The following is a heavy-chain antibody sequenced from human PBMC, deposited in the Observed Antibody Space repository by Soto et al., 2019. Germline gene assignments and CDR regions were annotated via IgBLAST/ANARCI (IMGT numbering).Heavy chain of an antibody. CDR2: INPSGGST. CDR1: GYTFTSYY. D-gene: IGHD5-12*01. Sequence: GASVKVSCKASGYTFTSYYMHWVRQAPGQGLEWMGIINPSGGSTSYAQKFQGRVTMTRDTSTSTVYMELSSLRSEDTAVYYCARVREMATGNNYYYYGMDVWGQGTTVTVSS. V-gene: IGHV1-46*01. CDR3: ARVREMATGNNYYYYGMDV. J-gene: IGHJ6*02.